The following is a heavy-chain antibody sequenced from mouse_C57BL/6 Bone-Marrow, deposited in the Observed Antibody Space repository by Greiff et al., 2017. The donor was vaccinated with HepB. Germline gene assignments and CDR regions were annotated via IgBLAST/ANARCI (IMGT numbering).Heavy chain of an antibody. CDR1: GFNIKDDY. CDR3: TTLYYYGSSGFAY. V-gene: IGHV14-4*01. D-gene: IGHD1-1*01. Sequence: VQLQQSGAELVRPGASVKLSCTASGFNIKDDYMHWVKQRPEQGLEWIGWIDPENGDTEYASKFQGKATITADTSSHTAYLQLSSLTSEDTAVYYCTTLYYYGSSGFAYWGQGTLVTVSA. J-gene: IGHJ3*01. CDR2: IDPENGDT.